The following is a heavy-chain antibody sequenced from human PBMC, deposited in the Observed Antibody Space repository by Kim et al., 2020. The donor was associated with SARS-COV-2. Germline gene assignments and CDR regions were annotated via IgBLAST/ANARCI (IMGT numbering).Heavy chain of an antibody. CDR2: SKT. J-gene: IGHJ6*02. V-gene: IGHV3-30*01. CDR3: ARDSYGMDV. Sequence: SKTNHADSVKGRFTISRDNSKNTRYLQMNSLRAEDTAVYYCARDSYGMDVWGQGTTVTVSS.